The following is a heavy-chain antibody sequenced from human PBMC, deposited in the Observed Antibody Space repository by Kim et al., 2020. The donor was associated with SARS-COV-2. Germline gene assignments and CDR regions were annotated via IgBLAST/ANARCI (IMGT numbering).Heavy chain of an antibody. CDR1: GFTLTVYG. J-gene: IGHJ4*02. V-gene: IGHV3-33*05. D-gene: IGHD3-10*01. CDR2: TSYDGNDK. CDR3: ARDHYVSGSSLDY. Sequence: GGSLRLSCVATGFTLTVYGMHWVRQAPGKGLEWVSFTSYDGNDKEYADSVKGRFTVSRDNSKNTVYLQLNNLRAEDTAVYYCARDHYVSGSSLDYWGQGTLVTVSS.